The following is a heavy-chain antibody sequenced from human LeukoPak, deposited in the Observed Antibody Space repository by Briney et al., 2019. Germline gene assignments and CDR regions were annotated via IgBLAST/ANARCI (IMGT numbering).Heavy chain of an antibody. D-gene: IGHD4-17*01. CDR2: IIPIFGTA. CDR1: GGTFSSYA. V-gene: IGHV1-69*01. Sequence: EASVKVSCKASGGTFSSYAISWVRQAPGQGLEWMGGIIPIFGTANYAQKFQGRVTITADESTSTAYMELSSLRSEDTAVYYCARDPSGVTTSVSYFDYWGQGTQVTVSS. CDR3: ARDPSGVTTSVSYFDY. J-gene: IGHJ4*02.